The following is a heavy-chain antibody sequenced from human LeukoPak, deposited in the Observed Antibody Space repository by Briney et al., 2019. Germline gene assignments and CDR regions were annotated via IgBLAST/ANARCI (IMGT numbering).Heavy chain of an antibody. CDR1: GGSISSGGYS. J-gene: IGHJ6*02. CDR3: ARSEYYYDSSGTPRAYYYGMDV. CDR2: IYHSGST. Sequence: PSETLSRNCAVSGGSISSGGYSWSWIRQPPGKGLEWIGYIYHSGSTYYNPSLKSRVTISVDRSKNQFSLKLSSVTAADTAVYYCARSEYYYDSSGTPRAYYYGMDVWGQGTTVTVSS. V-gene: IGHV4-30-2*01. D-gene: IGHD3-22*01.